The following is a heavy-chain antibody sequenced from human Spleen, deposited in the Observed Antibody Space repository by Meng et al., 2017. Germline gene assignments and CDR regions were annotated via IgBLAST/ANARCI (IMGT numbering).Heavy chain of an antibody. Sequence: ASVKVSCKASGYTFTGYYMHWVRQAPGQGLEWMGWINPNSGGTNYAQKFQGRVTMTRDTSISTAYMELSSLRSEDTAVYYCARDPFYCSSTSCYVHYYYGMDVWGQGTTVTVSS. CDR3: ARDPFYCSSTSCYVHYYYGMDV. CDR1: GYTFTGYY. V-gene: IGHV1-2*02. CDR2: INPNSGGT. D-gene: IGHD2-2*01. J-gene: IGHJ6*02.